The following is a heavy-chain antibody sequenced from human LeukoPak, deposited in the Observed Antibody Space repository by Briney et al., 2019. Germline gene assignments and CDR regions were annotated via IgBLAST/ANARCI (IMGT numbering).Heavy chain of an antibody. V-gene: IGHV1-3*01. Sequence: GASVKVSCKASGYTFTSYAVHWVRHAPGQRLEWMGWVNAGNGNTKYSQKFQGRVTITRDTSASTDYMELSSLRSEDTAVYYCARADGSGSYRLDYWGQGTLVTVSS. CDR2: VNAGNGNT. CDR1: GYTFTSYA. D-gene: IGHD3-10*01. CDR3: ARADGSGSYRLDY. J-gene: IGHJ4*02.